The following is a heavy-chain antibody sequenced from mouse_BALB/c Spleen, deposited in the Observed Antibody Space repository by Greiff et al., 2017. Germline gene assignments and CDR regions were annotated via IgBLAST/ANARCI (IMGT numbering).Heavy chain of an antibody. CDR2: ISSGGSYT. CDR1: GFTFSSYA. J-gene: IGHJ2*01. D-gene: IGHD4-1*01. CDR3: ARDGTGGGYFDY. Sequence: EVKLVESGGGLVKPGGSLKLSCAASGFTFSSYAMSWVRQSPEKRLEWVAEISSGGSYTYYPDTVTGRFTISRDNAKNTLYLEMSSLRSEDTAMYYCARDGTGGGYFDYWGQGTTLTVSS. V-gene: IGHV5-9-4*01.